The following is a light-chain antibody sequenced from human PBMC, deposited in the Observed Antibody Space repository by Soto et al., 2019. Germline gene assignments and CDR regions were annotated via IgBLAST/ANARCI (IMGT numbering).Light chain of an antibody. J-gene: IGKJ4*01. CDR2: KAS. CDR1: QNIGDW. CDR3: QQYNDLST. Sequence: DIQMTQSPSTLSASVGGRVTIACRASQNIGDWLAWYQQKPGKAPNLLIYKASTLESGVPSRFSGSGSGTEFTLAISSLQPEDFATYYCQQYNDLSTFGGGTKVEI. V-gene: IGKV1-5*03.